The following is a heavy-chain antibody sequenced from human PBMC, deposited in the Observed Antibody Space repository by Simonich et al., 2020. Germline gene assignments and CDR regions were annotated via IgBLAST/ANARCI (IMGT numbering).Heavy chain of an antibody. Sequence: QVQLVQSGAEVKKPGASVKVSCKSSGYTFTSYDINWFRQATGQGLGWMGWMNPNSGNTGYAQKFQGRFTITRNTSIRTAYMELRSLRYEDTAVYYCARGRRGMSRGYVDYWGQGTLVTVSS. CDR2: MNPNSGNT. CDR3: ARGRRGMSRGYVDY. V-gene: IGHV1-8*03. D-gene: IGHD2-15*01. CDR1: GYTFTSYD. J-gene: IGHJ4*02.